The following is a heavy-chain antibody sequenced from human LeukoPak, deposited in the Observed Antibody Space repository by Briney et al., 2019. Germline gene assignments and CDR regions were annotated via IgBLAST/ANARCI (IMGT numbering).Heavy chain of an antibody. CDR3: ASMTDYYDSSGIGMDV. CDR2: IYYSGST. V-gene: IGHV4-59*08. J-gene: IGHJ6*02. CDR1: GGSISSYY. Sequence: SETLSLTCTVSGGSISSYYWSWIRQPPGKGLEWIGYIYYSGSTNYNSSLKSRVTTSVDTSKNQFSLKLSSVTAADTAVYYCASMTDYYDSSGIGMDVWGQGTTVTVSS. D-gene: IGHD3-22*01.